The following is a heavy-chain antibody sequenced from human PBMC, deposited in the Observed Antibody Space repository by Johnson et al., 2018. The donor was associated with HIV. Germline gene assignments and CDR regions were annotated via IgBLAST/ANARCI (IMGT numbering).Heavy chain of an antibody. V-gene: IGHV3-74*02. CDR1: GFTFSAYW. J-gene: IGHJ3*02. CDR3: VRGLLWFGELLEAFDI. Sequence: VQLVESGGALVQPGGSLRLSCAASGFTFSAYWMHWVRQAPGQGLVWVSRIIRYATTAIYADSVKGRFTISRDNSKNTLYLQMTSLRAEDTAVYYCVRGLLWFGELLEAFDIWGQGTMVTVSS. D-gene: IGHD3-10*01. CDR2: IIRYATTA.